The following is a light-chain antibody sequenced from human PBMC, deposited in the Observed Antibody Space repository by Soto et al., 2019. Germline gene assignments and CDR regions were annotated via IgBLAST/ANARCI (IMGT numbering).Light chain of an antibody. V-gene: IGKV3-11*01. J-gene: IGKJ4*01. CDR2: DAS. CDR1: HSVNSY. Sequence: EIVLTQTPATLSLSPGERDTLSCRASHSVNSYLAWYQQKPGQAPRLLIYDASKRATDVPARFSGSGSVTDCTLTISSLEPEDFSVYCCQQRSELPPLTFGGGTNVEIK. CDR3: QQRSELPPLT.